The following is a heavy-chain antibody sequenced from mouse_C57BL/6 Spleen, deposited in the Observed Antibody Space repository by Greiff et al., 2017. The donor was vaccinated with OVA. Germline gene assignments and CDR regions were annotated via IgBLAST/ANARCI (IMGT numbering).Heavy chain of an antibody. CDR1: GYTFTSYW. J-gene: IGHJ1*03. Sequence: VKLQQPGAELVLPGASVKLSCKASGYTFTSYWMHWVKQRPGQGLEWIGEIDPSDSYTNYNQQFKGKSTLNVDNSSSKAYMHLSILTSEDSAVYDCAIAGVVATGDVDVWGTGTPVTVSS. CDR2: IDPSDSYT. D-gene: IGHD1-1*01. V-gene: IGHV1-69*01. CDR3: AIAGVVATGDVDV.